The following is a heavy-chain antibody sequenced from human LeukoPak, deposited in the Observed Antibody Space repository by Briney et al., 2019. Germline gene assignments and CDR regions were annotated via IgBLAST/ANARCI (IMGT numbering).Heavy chain of an antibody. D-gene: IGHD1-1*01. J-gene: IGHJ6*02. CDR2: INWNGGST. V-gene: IGHV3-20*01. Sequence: GGSLRLSCAASGFTFDDYGMSWVRQAPGKGLEWVSGINWNGGSTGYADSVKGRFTISRDNAKNSLYLQMNSLRAEDTALYHCARTTDYYYGMDVWGQGTTVTVSS. CDR3: ARTTDYYYGMDV. CDR1: GFTFDDYG.